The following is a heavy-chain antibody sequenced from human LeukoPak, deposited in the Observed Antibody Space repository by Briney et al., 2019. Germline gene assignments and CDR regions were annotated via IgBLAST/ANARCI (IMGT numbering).Heavy chain of an antibody. CDR2: IYPGDSDA. V-gene: IGHV5-51*01. CDR3: ARRRDLYSGSYYPFDY. D-gene: IGHD1-26*01. Sequence: GESLKISCKGSGYSFTSYWIGWARQMPGKGLKWMGIIYPGDSDARYSPSFQGQVTISADKSISTAYLQWSSLKASDTAMYYCARRRDLYSGSYYPFDYWGQGTLVTVSS. CDR1: GYSFTSYW. J-gene: IGHJ4*02.